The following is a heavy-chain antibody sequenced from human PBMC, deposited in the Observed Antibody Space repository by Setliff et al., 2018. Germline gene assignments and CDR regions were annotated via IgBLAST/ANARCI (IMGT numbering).Heavy chain of an antibody. J-gene: IGHJ4*02. D-gene: IGHD3-3*01. V-gene: IGHV4-34*01. CDR2: INDSGTT. CDR1: GGSFSNYY. CDR3: RYWSGYYNNDY. Sequence: LSLTCTVYGGSFSNYYWGWIRQSPDKGLEWIGEINDSGTTNYSPSLKSRVTISLDASTNQFSLKLRSVSAADTAVYYCRYWSGYYNNDYWGQGTLVTVSS.